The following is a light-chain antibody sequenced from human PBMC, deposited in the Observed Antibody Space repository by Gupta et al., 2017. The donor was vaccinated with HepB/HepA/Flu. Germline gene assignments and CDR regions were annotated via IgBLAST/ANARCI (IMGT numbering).Light chain of an antibody. CDR1: SGHSGYH. J-gene: IGLJ3*02. Sequence: QPVLTQSSSASASLRSSVKLTYTLSSGHSGYHIAWHQQQPGKAHRYLMKVERGVNYNTGRGVPYRGSVSSSGAALSINSDNVQSEDESDYYSKNWDSNTRVLGGGTKLPVL. V-gene: IGLV4-60*03. CDR2: VERGVNY. CDR3: KNWDSNTRV.